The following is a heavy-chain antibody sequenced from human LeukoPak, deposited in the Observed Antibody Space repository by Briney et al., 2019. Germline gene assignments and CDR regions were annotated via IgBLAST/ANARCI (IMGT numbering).Heavy chain of an antibody. J-gene: IGHJ4*02. CDR2: ISSSSSYI. CDR1: GFTFSSYS. CDR3: ARTDSSGYVNY. Sequence: GGSLRLSCAASGFTFSSYSMNWVRQAPGKGLEWVSSISSSSSYIYYADSVKGRFTISRDNAKNPLYLQMNSLRAEDTAVYYCARTDSSGYVNYWGQGTLVTVSS. D-gene: IGHD3-22*01. V-gene: IGHV3-21*01.